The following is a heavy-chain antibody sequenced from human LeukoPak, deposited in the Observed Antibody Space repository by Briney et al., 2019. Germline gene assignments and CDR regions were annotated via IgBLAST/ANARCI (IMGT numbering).Heavy chain of an antibody. CDR1: GGSISSYY. V-gene: IGHV4-4*07. CDR3: ARESAGAFDI. J-gene: IGHJ3*02. Sequence: SETLSLTCTVSGGSISSYYWSWIRQPAGKGLKWIGRIYTSGSTNYNPSLKSRVTMSVDTSKNQFSLKLSSVTAADTAVYYCARESAGAFDIWGQGTMVTVSS. CDR2: IYTSGST.